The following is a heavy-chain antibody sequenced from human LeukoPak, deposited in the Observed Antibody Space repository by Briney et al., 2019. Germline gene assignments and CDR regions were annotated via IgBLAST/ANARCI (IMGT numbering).Heavy chain of an antibody. J-gene: IGHJ3*02. D-gene: IGHD1-26*01. CDR1: GFTFSSYS. V-gene: IGHV3-21*01. CDR2: ISSSSSYI. Sequence: GGSLRLSCAASGFTFSSYSMNWVRQAPGKGLEWVSSISSSSSYIYYADSVKGRFTISRDNAKNSLYLQMNSLRAEDTAVYYCARDRGWELLRGAFDIWGQGTVVTVSS. CDR3: ARDRGWELLRGAFDI.